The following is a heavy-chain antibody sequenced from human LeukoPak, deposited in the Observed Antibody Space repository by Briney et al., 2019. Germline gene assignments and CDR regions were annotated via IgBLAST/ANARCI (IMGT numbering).Heavy chain of an antibody. CDR2: ISWNSGSI. Sequence: GGSLRLSXAASGFTFDDYAMHWVRQAPGKGLEWVSGISWNSGSIVYADSVKGRFTISRDNAKNSLYLQMNSLRAEDMALYYCAKDKGSSWYPYDAFDIWGQGTMVTVSS. V-gene: IGHV3-9*03. D-gene: IGHD6-13*01. J-gene: IGHJ3*02. CDR3: AKDKGSSWYPYDAFDI. CDR1: GFTFDDYA.